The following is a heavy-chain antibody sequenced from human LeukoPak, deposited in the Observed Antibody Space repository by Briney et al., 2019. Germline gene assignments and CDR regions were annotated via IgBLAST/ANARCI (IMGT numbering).Heavy chain of an antibody. CDR1: GFTFSSYG. J-gene: IGHJ4*02. V-gene: IGHV3-23*01. Sequence: PGGSLRLSCAASGFTFSSYGMSWVRQAPGKGLEWVSAISGSGGSTYYADSVKGRFTVFRDNAESTLYLQMNSLRAEDTAVYYCASELAHCVGDCLKNWGQGTQVTVSS. CDR2: ISGSGGST. D-gene: IGHD2-21*02. CDR3: ASELAHCVGDCLKN.